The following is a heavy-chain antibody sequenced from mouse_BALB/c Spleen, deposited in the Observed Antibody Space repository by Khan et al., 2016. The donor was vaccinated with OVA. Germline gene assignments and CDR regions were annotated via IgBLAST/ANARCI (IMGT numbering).Heavy chain of an antibody. D-gene: IGHD1-1*01. J-gene: IGHJ3*01. CDR1: GFTFSTYG. Sequence: EVKVVESGGDLVKPGGSLELSCAASGFTFSTYGMSWVRQTPDMRLEWVATISSGGHYTYYPDSVKGRFTISRDNAKNTLYLHMSSLKSEDTSIYYCARLAYYYNSEGFAYWGQGTLVTVSA. CDR2: ISSGGHYT. CDR3: ARLAYYYNSEGFAY. V-gene: IGHV5-6*01.